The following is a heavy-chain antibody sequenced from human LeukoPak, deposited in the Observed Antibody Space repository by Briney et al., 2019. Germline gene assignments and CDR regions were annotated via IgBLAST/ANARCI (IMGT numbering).Heavy chain of an antibody. CDR1: GYTFTRYY. D-gene: IGHD3-22*01. V-gene: IGHV1-46*01. Sequence: ASVKVSCKASGYTFTRYYMHWLRQAPRQGLEWMGIISPSGDTTSYAQKLQGRVTMTRDTSTRTVYLDLSSMRSEDTAVYYCARGRDYYAITGYHNWFDAWGQGTLVTVSS. CDR3: ARGRDYYAITGYHNWFDA. J-gene: IGHJ5*02. CDR2: ISPSGDTT.